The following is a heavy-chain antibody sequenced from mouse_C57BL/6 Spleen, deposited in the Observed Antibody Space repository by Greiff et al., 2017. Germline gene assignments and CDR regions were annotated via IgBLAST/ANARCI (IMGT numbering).Heavy chain of an antibody. CDR1: GYTFTDHT. CDR2: IYPRDGST. V-gene: IGHV1-78*01. J-gene: IGHJ1*03. D-gene: IGHD2-3*01. CDR3: ARESDGPLSYWYFDV. Sequence: QVQLQQSDAELVKPGASVKISCKVSGYTFTDHTIHWMKQRPEQGLEWIGYIYPRDGSTKYNEKFKGKATLTADKSSSTAYMQLNSLTSEDSAVYFCARESDGPLSYWYFDVWGTGTTVTVSS.